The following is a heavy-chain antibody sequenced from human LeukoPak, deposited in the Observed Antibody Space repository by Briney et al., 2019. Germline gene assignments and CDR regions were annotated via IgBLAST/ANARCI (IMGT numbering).Heavy chain of an antibody. V-gene: IGHV3-30*18. CDR2: ISYDGSNK. Sequence: GGSLRLSCAASGFTFSSYGMHWVRQAPGKGLEWVAVISYDGSNKYYADSVKGRFTISRDNSKNTLYLQMNSLRAEDTAVYYCAKDSVKVTTVRRVPHYMDVWGKGTTITISS. D-gene: IGHD4-17*01. CDR1: GFTFSSYG. CDR3: AKDSVKVTTVRRVPHYMDV. J-gene: IGHJ6*03.